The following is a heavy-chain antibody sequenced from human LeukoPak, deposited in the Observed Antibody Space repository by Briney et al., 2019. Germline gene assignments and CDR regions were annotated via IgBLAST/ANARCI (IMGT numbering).Heavy chain of an antibody. CDR3: ARAVYYDSSGQYGMDV. V-gene: IGHV3-48*03. D-gene: IGHD3-22*01. CDR2: ISSSGSTI. J-gene: IGHJ6*02. CDR1: GFTFSSYE. Sequence: AGSLRLSCAASGFTFSSYEMNWVRQAPGKGLEWVSYISSSGSTIYYADSVKGRFTISRDNAKNSLYLQMNSLRAEDTAVYYCARAVYYDSSGQYGMDVWGQGTTVTVSS.